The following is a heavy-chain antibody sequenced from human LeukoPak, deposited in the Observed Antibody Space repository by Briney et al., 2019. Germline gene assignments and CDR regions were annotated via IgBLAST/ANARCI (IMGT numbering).Heavy chain of an antibody. Sequence: PSETLSLTCTVVGGFISSYYWSWIRQPPGKGLEWIGYMYYSGSTNYNPSLKSRVTISVDTSQNQFSLKLSSVTAADTAVYYCARTERSTMVRGVSNNWFDPWGQGTLVTVSS. V-gene: IGHV4-59*01. J-gene: IGHJ5*02. CDR2: MYYSGST. CDR3: ARTERSTMVRGVSNNWFDP. CDR1: GGFISSYY. D-gene: IGHD3-10*01.